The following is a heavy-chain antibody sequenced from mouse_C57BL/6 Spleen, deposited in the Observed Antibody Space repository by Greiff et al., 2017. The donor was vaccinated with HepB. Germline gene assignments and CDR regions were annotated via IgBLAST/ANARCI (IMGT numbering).Heavy chain of an antibody. Sequence: EVNVVESGGGLVKPGGSLKLSCVASGFTFSDYGMHWVRQAPEKGLEWVAYISSGSSTIYYADTVKGRFTISRDNAKNTLFLQMTSLRSEDTAMYYCAGGYYVDYWGQGTTLTVSS. CDR1: GFTFSDYG. D-gene: IGHD1-1*02. J-gene: IGHJ2*01. CDR2: ISSGSSTI. V-gene: IGHV5-17*01. CDR3: AGGYYVDY.